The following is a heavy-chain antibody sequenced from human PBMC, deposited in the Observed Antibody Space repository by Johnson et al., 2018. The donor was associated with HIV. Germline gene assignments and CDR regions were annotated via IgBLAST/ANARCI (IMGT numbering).Heavy chain of an antibody. V-gene: IGHV3-7*05. D-gene: IGHD3-16*01. CDR1: GFTFDDYG. J-gene: IGHJ3*02. CDR2: INQDGSEN. Sequence: VQLVESGGGVVRPGRSLRLSCAASGFTFDDYGMAWVRQAPGKGLEWVANINQDGSENYYVDSVKGRFTISRDNSKNTLYLQMNSLRAEDTAVYYCAKDRQGGPRDAFDIWGQGTMVTVSS. CDR3: AKDRQGGPRDAFDI.